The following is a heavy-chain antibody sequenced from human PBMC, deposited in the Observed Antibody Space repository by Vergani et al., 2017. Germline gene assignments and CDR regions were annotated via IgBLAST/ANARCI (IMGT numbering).Heavy chain of an antibody. J-gene: IGHJ5*02. D-gene: IGHD3-3*01. CDR1: GGSISSYY. CDR2: IYYSGST. Sequence: QVQLQESGPGLVKPSETLSLTCTVSGGSISSYYWSWIRQPPGKGLEWIGYIYYSGSTNYNPSLTSRVTIAVDTSKNQFSLKLSSVTAADTAVYYCARDMDFWSGPGGWVDPWGQGTLVTVSS. CDR3: ARDMDFWSGPGGWVDP. V-gene: IGHV4-59*01.